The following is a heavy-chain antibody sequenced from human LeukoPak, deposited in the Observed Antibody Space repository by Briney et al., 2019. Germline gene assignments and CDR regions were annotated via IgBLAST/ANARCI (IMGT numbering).Heavy chain of an antibody. Sequence: GSLRLSCAASGFTFSSYWMSWIRQPPGKGLEWIGSIYYSGSTYYNPSLKSRVTISVDTSKNQFSLKLSSVTAADTAVYYCAKHQAYSSSLGYWGQGTLVTVSS. CDR2: IYYSGST. J-gene: IGHJ4*02. CDR1: GFTFSSYW. CDR3: AKHQAYSSSLGY. D-gene: IGHD6-13*01. V-gene: IGHV4-39*01.